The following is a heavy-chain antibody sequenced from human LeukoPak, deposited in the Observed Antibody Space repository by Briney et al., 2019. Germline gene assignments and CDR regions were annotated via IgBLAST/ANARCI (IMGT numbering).Heavy chain of an antibody. V-gene: IGHV4-34*01. J-gene: IGHJ6*03. D-gene: IGHD2-2*02. CDR1: GGSFSGYY. CDR3: ARGGGYCSSTSCYRPSFFYYFYYMDV. CDR2: INHSGST. Sequence: SETLSLTCAVYGGSFSGYYWSWIRQPPGKGLEWIGEINHSGSTNCNPSLKSRVTISVDTSKNQFSLKLSSVTAADTAVYYCARGGGYCSSTSCYRPSFFYYFYYMDVWGKGTTVTVSS.